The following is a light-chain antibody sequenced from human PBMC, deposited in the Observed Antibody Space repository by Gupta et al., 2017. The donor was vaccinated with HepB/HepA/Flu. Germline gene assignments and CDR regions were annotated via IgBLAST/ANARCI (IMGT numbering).Light chain of an antibody. CDR3: QTWDTDSWV. CDR2: LNDDGSH. V-gene: IGLV4-69*01. CDR1: SGHSSYA. J-gene: IGLJ3*02. Sequence: QLVLTPSPSASASLGASVKLTCSLSSGHSSYAVAWHQLQPEKGPLFLMKLNDDGSHTKGDGSPVRFAGSSSGADRVLIIARRQAEDEDDYYWQTWDTDSWVFGGGTKLTVL.